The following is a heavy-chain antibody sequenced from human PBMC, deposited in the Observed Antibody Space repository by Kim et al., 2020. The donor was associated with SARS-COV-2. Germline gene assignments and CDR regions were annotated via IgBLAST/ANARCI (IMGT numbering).Heavy chain of an antibody. V-gene: IGHV3-23*01. CDR2: ISGSGGGT. D-gene: IGHD3-22*01. J-gene: IGHJ4*02. Sequence: GGSLRLSCAASGFTFSSYAMSWVRQAPGRGLEWVSAISGSGGGTYYADSVKGRFTISRDNSKNTLYLQMKSLRAEDTAVYYCAKDLNYYDSSAYGFFDYWGQGTLVTVSS. CDR3: AKDLNYYDSSAYGFFDY. CDR1: GFTFSSYA.